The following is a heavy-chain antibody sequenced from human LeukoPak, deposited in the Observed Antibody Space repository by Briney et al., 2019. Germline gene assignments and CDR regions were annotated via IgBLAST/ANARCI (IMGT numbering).Heavy chain of an antibody. J-gene: IGHJ4*02. Sequence: SGGSLRLSCAASGFTFSSYSMNWVRQAPGQGVEWVSSISSSSSYIYYADSVKGRFTISRDNAKNSLYLQTNGLRAEDTAVYYCARSLGTVRYFDWLLWLDYWGQATLVTVSS. V-gene: IGHV3-21*01. CDR1: GFTFSSYS. CDR3: ARSLGTVRYFDWLLWLDY. CDR2: ISSSSSYI. D-gene: IGHD3-9*01.